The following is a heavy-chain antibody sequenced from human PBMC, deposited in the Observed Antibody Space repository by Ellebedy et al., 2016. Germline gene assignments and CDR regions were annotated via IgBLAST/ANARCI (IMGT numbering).Heavy chain of an antibody. CDR3: ARGGGSFEY. CDR2: IKQDGTDQ. Sequence: GESLKISCAASGFTFSSFWMSWVRQAPGKGLEWVANIKQDGTDQYYVDSVKGRFTISRDNAKNSLYLQMDSLGAEDTAVYYCARGGGSFEYWGQGTLVTVSS. CDR1: GFTFSSFW. V-gene: IGHV3-7*03. J-gene: IGHJ4*02. D-gene: IGHD3-16*01.